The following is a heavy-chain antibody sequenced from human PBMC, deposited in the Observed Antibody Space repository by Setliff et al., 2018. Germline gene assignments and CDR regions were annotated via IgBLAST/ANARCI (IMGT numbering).Heavy chain of an antibody. CDR1: GFSFRNCW. CDR2: IKSSREGATS. V-gene: IGHV3-15*01. CDR3: TTGPRDSRNYMTWLDS. D-gene: IGHD4-4*01. J-gene: IGHJ5*01. Sequence: GGSLRLSCVATGFSFRNCWASWVRQAPGKGPEWVGRIKSSREGATSDYGAPAKGRFTISRDDSKNMIYLQMNNLKSDDTGFYYCTTGPRDSRNYMTWLDSWGQGTLVTVSS.